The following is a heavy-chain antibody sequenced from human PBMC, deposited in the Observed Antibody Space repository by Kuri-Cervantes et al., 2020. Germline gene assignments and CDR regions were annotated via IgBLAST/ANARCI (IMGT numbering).Heavy chain of an antibody. CDR1: GFTFSNAW. D-gene: IGHD1-26*01. CDR3: ARDWKWELPFDY. Sequence: ETLSLTCAASGFTFSNAWMSWVRQAPGKGLEWVSYISSSSSTIYYADSVKGRFTISRDNAKNSLYLQMNSLRDEDTAVYYCARDWKWELPFDYWGQGTLVTVSS. V-gene: IGHV3-48*02. CDR2: ISSSSSTI. J-gene: IGHJ4*02.